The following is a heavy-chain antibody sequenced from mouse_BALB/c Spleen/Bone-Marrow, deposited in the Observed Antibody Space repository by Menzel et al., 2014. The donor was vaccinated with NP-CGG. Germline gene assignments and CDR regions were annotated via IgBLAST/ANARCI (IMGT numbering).Heavy chain of an antibody. V-gene: IGHV1S22*01. CDR3: TRGDGNYWYFDV. CDR1: GYTFTSYW. Sequence: LQQSGSELVRPGASVKLSCKASGYTFTSYWMHWVKQRHGQGLEWIGNIYPGSGSTNYDEKFKSKGTLTVDTSSSTAYMHLSSPTSEDPAVYYCTRGDGNYWYFDVWGAGTTVTVSS. D-gene: IGHD2-1*01. CDR2: IYPGSGST. J-gene: IGHJ1*01.